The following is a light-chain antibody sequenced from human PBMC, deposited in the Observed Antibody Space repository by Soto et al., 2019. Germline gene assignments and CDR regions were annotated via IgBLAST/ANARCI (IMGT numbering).Light chain of an antibody. CDR2: EVS. Sequence: QSALTQPASVSGSPGQSVAISCTGTSSDVGAYNYISWYQQHPGKAPKLLLSEVSNRPSGVSDRFSGSKSGNTASLTISGLQAEVDADYYCSSLTTSFTYVFGTGTKVTVL. J-gene: IGLJ1*01. CDR1: SSDVGAYNY. CDR3: SSLTTSFTYV. V-gene: IGLV2-14*01.